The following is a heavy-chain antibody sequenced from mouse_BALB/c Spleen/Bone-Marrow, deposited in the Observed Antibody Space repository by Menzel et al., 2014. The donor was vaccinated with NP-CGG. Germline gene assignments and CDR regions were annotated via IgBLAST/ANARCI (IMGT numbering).Heavy chain of an antibody. V-gene: IGHV10-1*02. CDR3: VGLDY. CDR2: IRSKSNNYAT. J-gene: IGHJ4*01. CDR1: GFTFNTYA. Sequence: DVKLVESGGGLVQPKGSLKLSCAASGFTFNTYAMNWVRQAPGKGLEWVARIRSKSNNYATYYADSVKDRFTISRDDSQSMLYLQMNNLETEDTAMYYCVGLDYWGQGTSVTVSS.